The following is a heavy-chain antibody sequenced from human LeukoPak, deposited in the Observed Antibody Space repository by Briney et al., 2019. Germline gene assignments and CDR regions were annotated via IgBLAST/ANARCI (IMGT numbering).Heavy chain of an antibody. CDR3: ARAVQPRILNWFDP. J-gene: IGHJ5*02. CDR2: IYHSGST. V-gene: IGHV4-4*07. CDR1: GGSISNSY. Sequence: SETLSLTCTVSGGSISNSYWSWIRQPAGKGLEWIGSIYHSGSTYYNPSLKSRVTISVDTSKNQFSLKLSSVTAADTAVYYCARAVQPRILNWFDPWGQGTLVTVSS. D-gene: IGHD3-3*01.